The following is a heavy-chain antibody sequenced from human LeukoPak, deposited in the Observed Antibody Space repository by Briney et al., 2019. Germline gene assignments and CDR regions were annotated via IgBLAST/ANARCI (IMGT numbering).Heavy chain of an antibody. V-gene: IGHV1-2*02. J-gene: IGHJ5*02. CDR2: INPNSGGT. Sequence: GASVKVSCKASGYTFTGYYMHWLRQAPGQGLEWMGWINPNSGGTNYAQKFQGRVTMTRDTSISTAYMELSRLRSDDTAVYYCARDFWGCSSTSCYTSGFDPWGQGTLVTVSS. CDR3: ARDFWGCSSTSCYTSGFDP. D-gene: IGHD2-2*02. CDR1: GYTFTGYY.